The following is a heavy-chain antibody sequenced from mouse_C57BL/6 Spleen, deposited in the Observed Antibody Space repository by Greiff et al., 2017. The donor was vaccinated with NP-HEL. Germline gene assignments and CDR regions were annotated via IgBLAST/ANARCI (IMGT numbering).Heavy chain of an antibody. CDR1: GYAFSSSW. CDR3: ARTSNYQYYFDY. D-gene: IGHD2-5*01. J-gene: IGHJ2*01. V-gene: IGHV1-82*01. CDR2: IYPGDGDT. Sequence: VKLQQSGPELVKPGASVKISCKASGYAFSSSWMNWVKQRPGKGLEWIGRIYPGDGDTNYNGKFKGKATLTADKSSSTAYMQLSSLTSEDSAVYFCARTSNYQYYFDYWGQGTTLTVSS.